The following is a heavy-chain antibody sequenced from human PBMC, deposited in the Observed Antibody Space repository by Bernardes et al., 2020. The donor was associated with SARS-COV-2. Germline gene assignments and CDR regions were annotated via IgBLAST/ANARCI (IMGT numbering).Heavy chain of an antibody. V-gene: IGHV4-39*01. D-gene: IGHD6-13*01. CDR2: IYYSGST. CDR1: GGSISSSTYY. CDR3: ARGTGIAAVSN. Sequence: SETLSLTRTVSGGSISSSTYYWGWIRQPPGKGLEWIGSIYYSGSTYYNPSLKSRVTISVDTSKNQFSLKLSSVTAADTAVYYCARGTGIAAVSNWGQGTLVIVSS. J-gene: IGHJ4*02.